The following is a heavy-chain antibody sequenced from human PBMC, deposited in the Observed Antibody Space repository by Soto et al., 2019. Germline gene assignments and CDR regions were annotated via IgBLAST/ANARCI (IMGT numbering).Heavy chain of an antibody. CDR3: ARCSVVSRLLLRLAHFEH. Sequence: GGSLRLSCVASGFTFSSYWMSWVRQAPGKGLEWVANIKQDGSEKYYVDSVKGRFTISRDNAKNSLYLQMNSLRAEDTAVYYCARCSVVSRLLLRLAHFEHWGQGTLVTVSS. CDR1: GFTFSSYW. V-gene: IGHV3-7*01. J-gene: IGHJ4*02. CDR2: IKQDGSEK. D-gene: IGHD5-12*01.